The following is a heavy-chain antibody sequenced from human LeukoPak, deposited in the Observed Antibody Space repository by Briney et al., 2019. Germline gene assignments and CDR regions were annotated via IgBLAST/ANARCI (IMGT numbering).Heavy chain of an antibody. CDR3: AKAGDYSSSWSRWYFDC. D-gene: IGHD6-13*01. Sequence: GGSLRLSCAASGFTFSSYWMRWVRQAPGKGLEWVSTVSSTGSSTYYADSVKGRFTISRDNSKNTLYLQMNSLRAEDTAVYYCAKAGDYSSSWSRWYFDCWGQGTLVTVSS. CDR2: VSSTGSST. J-gene: IGHJ4*02. CDR1: GFTFSSYW. V-gene: IGHV3-23*01.